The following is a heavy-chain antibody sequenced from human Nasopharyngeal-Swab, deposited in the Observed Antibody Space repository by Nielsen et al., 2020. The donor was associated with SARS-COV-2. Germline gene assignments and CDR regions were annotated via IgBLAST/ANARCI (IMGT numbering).Heavy chain of an antibody. CDR2: IYHSGST. D-gene: IGHD3-3*01. CDR1: GGSISSGGYS. V-gene: IGHV4-30-2*01. CDR3: ARRLTLESFWYFDL. J-gene: IGHJ2*01. Sequence: SETLSLTCAVSGGSISSGGYSWSWIRQPPGKGLEWIGYIYHSGSTYYNPSLKSRVTISVDRSKNQFSLKLSSVTAADTAVYYCARRLTLESFWYFDLWGRGTLVTVSS.